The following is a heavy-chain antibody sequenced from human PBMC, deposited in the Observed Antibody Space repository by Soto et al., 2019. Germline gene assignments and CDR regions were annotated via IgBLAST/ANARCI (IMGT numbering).Heavy chain of an antibody. D-gene: IGHD3-3*01. V-gene: IGHV3-53*01. CDR3: ARESVITIFPYYYGMDV. J-gene: IGHJ6*02. Sequence: PGGSLRLSCAASGFTVSSNYMSWVRQAPGKGLEWVSVIYSGGSTYYADSVKGRLTISRDNSKNTLYLQMNSLRAEDTAVYYCARESVITIFPYYYGMDVWGQGTTVTVSS. CDR1: GFTVSSNY. CDR2: IYSGGST.